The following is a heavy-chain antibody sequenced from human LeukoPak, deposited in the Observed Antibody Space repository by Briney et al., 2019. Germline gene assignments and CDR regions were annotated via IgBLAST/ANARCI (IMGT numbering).Heavy chain of an antibody. CDR1: GFTFNNLY. D-gene: IGHD4/OR15-4a*01. J-gene: IGHJ5*02. CDR3: ARGAFCANSGRNWFDP. CDR2: INPSGGST. V-gene: IGHV1-46*02. Sequence: ASVKVSCKASGFTFNNLYMHWVRQAPGQGLEWMGVINPSGGSTSYAQKFQGRVTMTRDTSTSTVYMELSSLRSEDAAVYYFARGAFCANSGRNWFDPWGQGTLVTVSS.